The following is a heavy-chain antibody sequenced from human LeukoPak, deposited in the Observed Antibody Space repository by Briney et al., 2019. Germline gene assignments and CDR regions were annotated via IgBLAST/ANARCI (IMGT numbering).Heavy chain of an antibody. J-gene: IGHJ4*02. Sequence: SGTLTHTCTVTGGASCGYYCRWIRQPRAKGLDWMGFIYYRGSTNYNPSLKSRVSISVDTSKNQFSLKLCSVSAADTAVYYCAGYATTVTTNDYWGQGTLVTVSS. CDR2: IYYRGST. CDR3: AGYATTVTTNDY. CDR1: GGASCGYY. V-gene: IGHV4-59*08. D-gene: IGHD4-17*01.